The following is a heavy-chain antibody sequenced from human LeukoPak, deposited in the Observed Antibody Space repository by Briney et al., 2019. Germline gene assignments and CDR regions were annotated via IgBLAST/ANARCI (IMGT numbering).Heavy chain of an antibody. CDR3: AREVYGYSSIEDHGGMDV. CDR1: GFTFSSYA. V-gene: IGHV3-23*01. D-gene: IGHD6-13*01. Sequence: GGSLRLSCAASGFTFSSYAMSWVRQAPGKGLEWVSAISGSGGSTYYADSVKGRFTTSRDNSKNTLYLQMNSLRAEDTAVYYCAREVYGYSSIEDHGGMDVWGQGTTVTVSS. J-gene: IGHJ6*02. CDR2: ISGSGGST.